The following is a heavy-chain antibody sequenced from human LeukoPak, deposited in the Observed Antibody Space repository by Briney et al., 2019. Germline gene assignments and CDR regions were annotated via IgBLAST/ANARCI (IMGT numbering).Heavy chain of an antibody. Sequence: GGYLRLSCAASGFTFGSNWMHWVCQAPGKGLVWVSRIQSDGSTTSYADSVKGRFTISRDNAKSTLYLQMNSLRAEDTAVYYCARDGYYYNNSGYYAFDIWGQGTMVTVSS. CDR1: GFTFGSNW. V-gene: IGHV3-74*01. CDR3: ARDGYYYNNSGYYAFDI. J-gene: IGHJ3*02. D-gene: IGHD3-22*01. CDR2: IQSDGSTT.